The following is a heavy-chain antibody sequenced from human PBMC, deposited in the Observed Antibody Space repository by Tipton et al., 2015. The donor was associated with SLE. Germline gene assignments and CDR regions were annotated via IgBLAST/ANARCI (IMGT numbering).Heavy chain of an antibody. D-gene: IGHD2-2*01. CDR3: VVCSPSSCSYFDY. V-gene: IGHV4-4*07. CDR1: GGSISGYY. J-gene: IGHJ4*02. Sequence: TLSLTCTVSGGSISGYYWSWIRQPAGKGLEWIGRVYSSGSTIYNPSIKSRITLSLDTSKNQFSLRVNSATAADTAVYYCVVCSPSSCSYFDYWGQGRLVTVSS. CDR2: VYSSGST.